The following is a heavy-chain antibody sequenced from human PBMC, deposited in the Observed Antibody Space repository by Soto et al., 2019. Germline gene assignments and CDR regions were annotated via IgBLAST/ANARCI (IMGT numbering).Heavy chain of an antibody. CDR3: ARATVGPPGGGSWIMPFDF. CDR2: IYAGGST. V-gene: IGHV4-4*07. CDR1: GGSISSYD. D-gene: IGHD2-15*01. Sequence: SETLSLTCTVSGGSISSYDWSWIRQPAGKGLEWIGRIYAGGSTNYNPSLKSRVTMSVDTSKNSFPLRLTSANAPDTAVYYCARATVGPPGGGSWIMPFDFWGQGTLVTVSS. J-gene: IGHJ4*02.